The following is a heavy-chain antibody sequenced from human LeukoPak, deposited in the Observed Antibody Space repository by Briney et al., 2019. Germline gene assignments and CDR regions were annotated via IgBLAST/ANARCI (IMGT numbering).Heavy chain of an antibody. CDR1: GGSISSYY. D-gene: IGHD1-26*01. Sequence: PSETLSLTCTVSGGSISSYYWSWIRQPPGKGLEWIGYIYYSGSTNYNPSLKSRVTISVDTSKNQFSLKLSSVTAADTAVYYCARDPSGSYYFDYWGQGTLVTVSS. CDR2: IYYSGST. CDR3: ARDPSGSYYFDY. V-gene: IGHV4-59*01. J-gene: IGHJ4*02.